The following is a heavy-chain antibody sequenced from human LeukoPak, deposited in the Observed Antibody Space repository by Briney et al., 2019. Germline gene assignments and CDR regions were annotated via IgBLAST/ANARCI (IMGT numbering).Heavy chain of an antibody. CDR3: ARDLGGCSGGSCYSYFDY. Sequence: ASVKVSCKASGYTFTSYGIRWVRQAPGQGLEWMGWISAYNGNTNYAQKLQGRVTMTTDTSTSTDYMELRSLRSDDTAVYYCARDLGGCSGGSCYSYFDYWGQGTLVTVSS. V-gene: IGHV1-18*01. J-gene: IGHJ4*02. D-gene: IGHD2-15*01. CDR1: GYTFTSYG. CDR2: ISAYNGNT.